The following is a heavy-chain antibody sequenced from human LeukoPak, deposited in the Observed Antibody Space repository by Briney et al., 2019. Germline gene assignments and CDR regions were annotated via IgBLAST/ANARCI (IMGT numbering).Heavy chain of an antibody. CDR1: GFTFSSYA. Sequence: GRSLRLSCAASGFTFSSYAMPWVRQAPGKGLEWVAVISYDGSNKYYADSVKGRFTISRDNSKNTLYLQMNSLRAEDTAVYYCAREVGDWGQGTLVTVSS. CDR2: ISYDGSNK. V-gene: IGHV3-30-3*01. CDR3: AREVGD. D-gene: IGHD1-26*01. J-gene: IGHJ4*02.